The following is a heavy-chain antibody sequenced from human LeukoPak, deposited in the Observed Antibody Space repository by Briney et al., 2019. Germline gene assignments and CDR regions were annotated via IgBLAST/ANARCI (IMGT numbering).Heavy chain of an antibody. CDR2: ISSRHLTT. D-gene: IGHD4-17*01. CDR3: TKDPNGDYVGAFDP. CDR1: GFTFSSFA. Sequence: GGSLRLSCAVSGFTFSSFAMTWVRQAPGKGLEWVSSISSRHLTTYYTDSVKGRFTISRDNSKDTLYLQMNSLRAEDTAVYYCTKDPNGDYVGAFDPWGQGTLVTVSS. J-gene: IGHJ5*02. V-gene: IGHV3-23*01.